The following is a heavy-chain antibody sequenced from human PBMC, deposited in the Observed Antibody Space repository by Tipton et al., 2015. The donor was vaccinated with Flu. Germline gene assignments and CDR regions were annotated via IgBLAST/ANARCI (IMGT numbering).Heavy chain of an antibody. J-gene: IGHJ4*02. CDR3: ARDPKAVAALYYFDF. V-gene: IGHV3-53*01. CDR1: GFTVSSNY. Sequence: SLRLSCAVSGFTVSSNYMSWVRQAPGKGLEWVSVIYSGGSTYYADSVKGRFTISRDNSKNTLYLEMNSLRAEDTAVYYCARDPKAVAALYYFDFWGQGAPVAVSS. CDR2: IYSGGST. D-gene: IGHD6-13*01.